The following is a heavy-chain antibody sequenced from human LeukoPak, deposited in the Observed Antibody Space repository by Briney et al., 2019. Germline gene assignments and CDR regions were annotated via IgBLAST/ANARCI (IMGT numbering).Heavy chain of an antibody. CDR1: GFTFSTYG. D-gene: IGHD4-17*01. CDR2: ISYDGSNK. J-gene: IGHJ4*02. CDR3: ARGDDYGDYWGLY. Sequence: GGSLRLSCAASGFTFSTYGMHWVRQAPGKGLEWVAVISYDGSNKYYADSVKGRFTISRDNSKNTLYLQMNSLISDDAAVYYCARGDDYGDYWGLYWGQGTLVTVSS. V-gene: IGHV3-30*03.